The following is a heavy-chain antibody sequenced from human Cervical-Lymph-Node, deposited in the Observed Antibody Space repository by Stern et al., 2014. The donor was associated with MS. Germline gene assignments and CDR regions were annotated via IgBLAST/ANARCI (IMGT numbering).Heavy chain of an antibody. D-gene: IGHD4-11*01. CDR2: VYYSGIT. V-gene: IGHV4-39*02. J-gene: IGHJ2*01. Sequence: QLQLQESGPGLVKPSETLSLTCTVSGGSITNRDYWGWIRQSPGKGLEWIGSVYYSGITYYRPSLKSRATISIDTSRNQFFLRVNPVTATDTAVYFCARGVTAVTNYVPNWCFDLWGRGTLVTVSS. CDR3: ARGVTAVTNYVPNWCFDL. CDR1: GGSITNRDY.